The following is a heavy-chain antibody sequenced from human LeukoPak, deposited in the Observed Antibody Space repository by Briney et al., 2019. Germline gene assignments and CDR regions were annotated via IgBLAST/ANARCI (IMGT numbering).Heavy chain of an antibody. V-gene: IGHV3-21*04. J-gene: IGHJ3*01. Sequence: GGSLRLSCAASGFTFMSYWMSWVRQAPGKGLEWVSCISSSSSYIYNADSVKGRFTISRDNAKNSLYLQMNSLRPEDTALYYCAKDRGGGSQLGDAYDVWGQGTMVRVSS. CDR1: GFTFMSYW. CDR3: AKDRGGGSQLGDAYDV. CDR2: ISSSSSYI. D-gene: IGHD2-15*01.